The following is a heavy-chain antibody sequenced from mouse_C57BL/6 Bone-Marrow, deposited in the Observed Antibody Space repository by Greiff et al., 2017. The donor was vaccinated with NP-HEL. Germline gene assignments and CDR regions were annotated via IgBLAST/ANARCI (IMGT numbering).Heavy chain of an antibody. V-gene: IGHV5-6*01. D-gene: IGHD4-1*01. CDR1: GFTFSSYG. J-gene: IGHJ2*01. CDR2: ISSGGSYT. CDR3: ASGANWDLYYFDY. Sequence: EVQRVESGGDLVKPGGSLKLSCAASGFTFSSYGMSWVRQTPDKRLEWVATISSGGSYTYYPDSVKGRFTISRDNAKNTLYLQMSSLKSEDTAMYYCASGANWDLYYFDYWGQGTTLTVSS.